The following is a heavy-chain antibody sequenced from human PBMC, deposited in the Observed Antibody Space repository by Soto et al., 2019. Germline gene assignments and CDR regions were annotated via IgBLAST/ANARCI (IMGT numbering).Heavy chain of an antibody. CDR3: AREYYYDSSGFDY. V-gene: IGHV4-31*03. Sequence: SETLSLTCTVSGVSISSGGYYWTWIRQHPQKGLEWIGHIYYSGSTYYNPSLKSRVTVSVDTSKDQFSLKLSSVTAADTAVYYCAREYYYDSSGFDYWGQGTLVTVSS. CDR1: GVSISSGGYY. D-gene: IGHD3-22*01. J-gene: IGHJ4*02. CDR2: IYYSGST.